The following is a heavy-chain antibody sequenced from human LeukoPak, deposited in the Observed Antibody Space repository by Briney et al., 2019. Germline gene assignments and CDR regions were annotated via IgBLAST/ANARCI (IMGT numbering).Heavy chain of an antibody. CDR1: GFTFSNYA. CDR2: ISGNGDYT. J-gene: IGHJ4*02. CDR3: AKSPVGSTFGQNPYYFFKY. D-gene: IGHD2/OR15-2a*01. Sequence: GGALRLSCAAPGFTFSNYAMSWVRQAPGKGVQWVSTISGNGDYTYYAESVEGRFTISRDTSKNTLHLQMSSLGAEDTAVYYCAKSPVGSTFGQNPYYFFKYWGQGTLVTVSS. V-gene: IGHV3-23*01.